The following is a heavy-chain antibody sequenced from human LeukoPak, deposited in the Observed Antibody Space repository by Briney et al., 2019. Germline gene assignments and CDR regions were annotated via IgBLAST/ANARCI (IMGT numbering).Heavy chain of an antibody. J-gene: IGHJ6*03. D-gene: IGHD3-16*01. CDR1: GDSISSYY. CDR2: IYYSGST. Sequence: SETLSPTCTVTGDSISSYYWSWIRQPPGKGLEWIGYIYYSGSTNYNPSLKSRVTISVDTSKNQFSLKLRSVTAADTAVYYCARGGGLEAYYYYMDVWGKGTTVTISS. V-gene: IGHV4-59*01. CDR3: ARGGGLEAYYYYMDV.